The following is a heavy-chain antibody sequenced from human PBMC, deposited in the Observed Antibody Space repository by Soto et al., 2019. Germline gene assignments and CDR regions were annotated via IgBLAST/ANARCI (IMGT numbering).Heavy chain of an antibody. CDR3: STSVYCSTTRCYYYYGLDV. Sequence: QVQLVQSGAEVKKPGSSVKVSCKVSGGTFSSHSINWVRQAPGQGPEWMGGRIPIFGTENYAQKFQGRVTITADESTSTAYMELSSLTSEDTALYYCSTSVYCSTTRCYYYYGLDVWGQGTTVIVSS. CDR1: GGTFSSHS. CDR2: RIPIFGTE. V-gene: IGHV1-69*01. D-gene: IGHD2-2*01. J-gene: IGHJ6*02.